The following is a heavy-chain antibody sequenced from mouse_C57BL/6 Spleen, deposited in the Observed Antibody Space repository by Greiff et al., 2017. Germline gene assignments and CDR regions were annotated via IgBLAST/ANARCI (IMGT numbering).Heavy chain of an antibody. J-gene: IGHJ2*01. V-gene: IGHV1-22*01. CDR1: GYTFTDYN. D-gene: IGHD2-4*01. CDR2: INPNNGGT. Sequence: EVQLQQSGPELVKPGASVKMSCKASGYTFTDYNMHWVKQSHGKSLEWIGYINPNNGGTSYNQKFKGKATLTVNKSSSTAYMELRSLTSEDSAVYYCARKRLDDYSYYFDYWGQGTTLTVSS. CDR3: ARKRLDDYSYYFDY.